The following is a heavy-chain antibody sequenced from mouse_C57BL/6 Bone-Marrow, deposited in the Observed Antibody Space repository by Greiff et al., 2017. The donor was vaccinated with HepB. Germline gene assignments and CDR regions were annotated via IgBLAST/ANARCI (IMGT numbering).Heavy chain of an antibody. V-gene: IGHV1-85*01. J-gene: IGHJ3*01. CDR3: ARGGGYYGAWFAY. D-gene: IGHD1-1*01. Sequence: VQLQQSGPELVKPGASVKLSCKASGYTFTSYDINWVKQRPGQGLEWIGWIYPRDGSTKYNAKFKGKATLTVDTSSSTAYMELHSLTSEDSAVYFCARGGGYYGAWFAYWGQGTLVTVSA. CDR2: IYPRDGST. CDR1: GYTFTSYD.